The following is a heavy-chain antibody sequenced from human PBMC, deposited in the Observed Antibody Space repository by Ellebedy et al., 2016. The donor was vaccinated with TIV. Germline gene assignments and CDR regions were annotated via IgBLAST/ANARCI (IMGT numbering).Heavy chain of an antibody. V-gene: IGHV3-21*01. CDR3: ARSYGARTSGP. D-gene: IGHD3-16*01. CDR2: ILGGSTYI. J-gene: IGHJ5*02. Sequence: GESLKISCAASGFSLSTYRMNWVRQAPGKGLEWVSSILGGSTYIYYADSVKGRFTISRDNAKNSLYLLMNSLRAEDTAVYYCARSYGARTSGPWGQGTLVTVSS. CDR1: GFSLSTYR.